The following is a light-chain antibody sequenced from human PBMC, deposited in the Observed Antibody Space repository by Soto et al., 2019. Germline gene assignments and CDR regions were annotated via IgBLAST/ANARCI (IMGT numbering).Light chain of an antibody. CDR3: QQYDSSPLT. CDR1: QSVSSSY. Sequence: EIVLTQSPGTLSLSPGERATLSCRASQSVSSSYLAWYQQKPGQAPRLLIYGASSRATGIPDRFSGSGSGTDFNLIISRLEPEDLAVYYCQQYDSSPLTFGGGTKVEIK. V-gene: IGKV3-20*01. J-gene: IGKJ4*01. CDR2: GAS.